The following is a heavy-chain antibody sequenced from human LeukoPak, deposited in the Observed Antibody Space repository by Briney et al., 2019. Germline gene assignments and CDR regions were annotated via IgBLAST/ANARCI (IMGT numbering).Heavy chain of an antibody. CDR2: IWYDGSNK. CDR1: GFTFSSYG. V-gene: IGHV3-33*01. D-gene: IGHD3-3*01. CDR3: ARDRSYDFWSGYSTPDY. J-gene: IGHJ4*02. Sequence: GRSLRLSCAASGFTFSSYGMPWLRQGPGKGLEWVAVIWYDGSNKYYADSVKGRFTISRDNSKNTLDLQMNSLRAEDTAVYYCARDRSYDFWSGYSTPDYWGQGTLVTVSS.